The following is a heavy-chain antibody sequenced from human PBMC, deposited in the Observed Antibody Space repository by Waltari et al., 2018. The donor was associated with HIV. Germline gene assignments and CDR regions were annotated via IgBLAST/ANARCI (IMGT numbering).Heavy chain of an antibody. D-gene: IGHD3-22*01. CDR1: GFTFSRYS. CDR2: ISSSSSYI. Sequence: EVQLVESGGGLVKLGGSLRLSCAAAGFTFSRYSVNWVRQAPGKGLEWVSSISSSSSYIYYADSVKGRFTISRDNAKNSLYLQMNSLRAEDTAVYYCARDSGPYYYDSSGYASFDYWGQGTLVTVSS. V-gene: IGHV3-21*01. J-gene: IGHJ4*02. CDR3: ARDSGPYYYDSSGYASFDY.